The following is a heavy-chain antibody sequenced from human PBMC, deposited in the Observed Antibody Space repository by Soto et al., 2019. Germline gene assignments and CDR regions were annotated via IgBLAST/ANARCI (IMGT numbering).Heavy chain of an antibody. D-gene: IGHD3-16*01. V-gene: IGHV1-18*01. CDR3: ASHPHDVHYVWRSDSYGMDV. Sequence: QVQLVQSGGEVKKPGASVKVSCQAAGYTFTRFGITWVRQAPGQGLEWMGWSSINNGKTNYAQKFQGRVTMTTDTHTNAAYMELRSLSSDATAVYYCASHPHDVHYVWRSDSYGMDVWGQGSTVTVSS. J-gene: IGHJ6*01. CDR2: SSINNGKT. CDR1: GYTFTRFG.